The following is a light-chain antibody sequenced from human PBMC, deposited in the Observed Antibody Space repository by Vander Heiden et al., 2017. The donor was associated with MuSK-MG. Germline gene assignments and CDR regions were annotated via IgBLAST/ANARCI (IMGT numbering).Light chain of an antibody. CDR2: GVT. CDR3: CSYAGSYTWV. Sequence: QSALTPPRSVSGSPGQSVTISCTGTSSDVGGYNYVSWYQQHPGKAPKFIIYGVTNRPSGVPDRFSGSKSGNTASLTISGLQAEDETDYYCCSYAGSYTWVFGGGTKLTVL. CDR1: SSDVGGYNY. J-gene: IGLJ3*02. V-gene: IGLV2-11*01.